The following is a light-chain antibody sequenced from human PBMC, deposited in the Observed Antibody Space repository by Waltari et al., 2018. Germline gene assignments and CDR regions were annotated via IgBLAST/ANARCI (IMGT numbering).Light chain of an antibody. Sequence: QSALTQPASVSGSPGQSITISCTGTSSDGGGYNYVSWYQQHPGKAPNLMIYEVSNRPSGVSNRFSGSKSGNTASLTISGLQAEDEADYYCSSYTSSSTGVVFGGGTNLTVL. CDR2: EVS. CDR1: SSDGGGYNY. CDR3: SSYTSSSTGVV. V-gene: IGLV2-14*01. J-gene: IGLJ2*01.